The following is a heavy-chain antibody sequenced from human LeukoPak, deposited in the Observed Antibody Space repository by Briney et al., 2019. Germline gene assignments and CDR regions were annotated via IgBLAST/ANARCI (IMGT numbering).Heavy chain of an antibody. V-gene: IGHV3-23*01. CDR1: GFTFSDYY. J-gene: IGHJ4*02. Sequence: GSLRLSCAASGFTFSDYYMSWVRQAPGKGPEWVSAISGSGGSTYYADSVKGRFTISRDNSKNTLYLQMNSLRAEDTAVYYCAKDLRAVAAIFDYWGQGTLVTVSS. CDR3: AKDLRAVAAIFDY. CDR2: ISGSGGST. D-gene: IGHD6-19*01.